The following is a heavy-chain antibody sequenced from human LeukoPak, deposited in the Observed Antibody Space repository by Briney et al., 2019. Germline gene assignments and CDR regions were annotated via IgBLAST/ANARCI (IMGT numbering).Heavy chain of an antibody. CDR3: AKDLVVFRYFDSD. CDR1: GFTFSSYG. D-gene: IGHD3-9*01. CDR2: IRHDGINK. Sequence: GGSLRLSCAASGFTFSSYGMHWVRQAPGKGLEWVAYIRHDGINKEYTDSVKGRFTISRDNSKNTLYLQMNSLRAEDTAVYYCAKDLVVFRYFDSDWGQGTLVTVSS. V-gene: IGHV3-30*02. J-gene: IGHJ4*02.